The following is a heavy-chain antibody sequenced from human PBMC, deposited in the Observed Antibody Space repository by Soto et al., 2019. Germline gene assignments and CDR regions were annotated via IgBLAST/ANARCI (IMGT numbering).Heavy chain of an antibody. CDR2: IKSKIDGGTT. CDR1: GFTFSSAW. V-gene: IGHV3-15*07. J-gene: IGHJ4*02. Sequence: GGSLRLSCAASGFTFSSAWINWVRQAPGKGLEWVGRIKSKIDGGTTDYAASVKGRFTISREDSKSMAYLQMNSLKTEDTAVYYCTRDHPNTGGNLGFDSWGQGTRVTVSS. D-gene: IGHD2-8*02. CDR3: TRDHPNTGGNLGFDS.